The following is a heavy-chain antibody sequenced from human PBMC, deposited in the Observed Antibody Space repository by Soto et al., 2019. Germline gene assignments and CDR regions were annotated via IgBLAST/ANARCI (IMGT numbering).Heavy chain of an antibody. Sequence: QVQLVQSGAEVKKPGASVKVSCKVSGYTLTELSMHWVRQAPGKGLEWMGGFDPEDGETIYAQKFQGRVTMTEDTSTDTAYMELSSLRSADTAVYYCATDRVTFGGVIVRLGWGNFDYWGQGTLVTVSS. D-gene: IGHD3-16*02. V-gene: IGHV1-24*01. CDR3: ATDRVTFGGVIVRLGWGNFDY. CDR1: GYTLTELS. J-gene: IGHJ4*02. CDR2: FDPEDGET.